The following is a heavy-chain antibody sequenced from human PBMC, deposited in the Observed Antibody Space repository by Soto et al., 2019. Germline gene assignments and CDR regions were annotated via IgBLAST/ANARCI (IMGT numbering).Heavy chain of an antibody. Sequence: EASLKVSCKASGYTFTSYAMHWVRQAPGQRLEWMGWINAGNGNTKYSQKFQGRVTITRDTSASTAYMELSSLRSEDTAVYYCARGRADTAMPVFWFDPWGQGTLVTVS. V-gene: IGHV1-3*01. CDR3: ARGRADTAMPVFWFDP. CDR2: INAGNGNT. J-gene: IGHJ5*02. D-gene: IGHD5-18*01. CDR1: GYTFTSYA.